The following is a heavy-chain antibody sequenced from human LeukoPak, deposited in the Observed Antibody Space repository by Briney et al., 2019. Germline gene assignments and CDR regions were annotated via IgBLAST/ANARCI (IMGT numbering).Heavy chain of an antibody. D-gene: IGHD4-11*01. J-gene: IGHJ4*02. CDR3: ARRPPSNWDLDC. CDR1: GFTVRSNY. V-gene: IGHV3-53*01. CDR2: IYSSGST. Sequence: GGSLRLSCAASGFTVRSNYMSWVRQAPGKGLEWVSVIYSSGSTFYADSVKGRFTISRDNSKNTLYLQMNSLRAEDTAVYYCARRPPSNWDLDCWGQGTPVTVSS.